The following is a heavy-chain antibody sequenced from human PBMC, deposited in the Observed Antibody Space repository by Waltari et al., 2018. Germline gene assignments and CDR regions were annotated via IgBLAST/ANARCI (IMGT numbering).Heavy chain of an antibody. CDR2: VEHEDGET. J-gene: IGHJ4*02. CDR3: ATLFACITGSCGY. Sequence: VQLVQSGAEVKKPWATVKISCKVSGYTFTDYYMHWVQRAPGKGLEWMGLVEHEDGETIYEEKYQGRVTITADTSTDTADMELSSLRSEETAVYYCATLFACITGSCGYWGQGTLVTVSS. D-gene: IGHD1-20*01. V-gene: IGHV1-69-2*01. CDR1: GYTFTDYY.